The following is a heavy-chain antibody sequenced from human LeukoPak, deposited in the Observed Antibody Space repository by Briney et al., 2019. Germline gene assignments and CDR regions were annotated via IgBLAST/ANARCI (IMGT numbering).Heavy chain of an antibody. Sequence: ASVKVSCKASGYTFTGYYMHWVRQAPGQGLEWMGWINPNSGGTNYAQKFQGRVTMTRDTSISTAYMELSRLRSDDTAVYYCARDRPIRGYSSGFSIMSYFDYWGQGTLVTVSS. CDR2: INPNSGGT. V-gene: IGHV1-2*02. CDR3: ARDRPIRGYSSGFSIMSYFDY. CDR1: GYTFTGYY. D-gene: IGHD6-19*01. J-gene: IGHJ4*02.